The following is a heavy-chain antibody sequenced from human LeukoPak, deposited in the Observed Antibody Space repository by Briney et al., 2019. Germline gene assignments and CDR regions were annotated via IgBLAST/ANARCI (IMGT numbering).Heavy chain of an antibody. V-gene: IGHV3-7*01. CDR3: ARDGYYNSGGFYPFDC. Sequence: GGSLRLSCAASGFTFSDYWMTWVRQAPGKGLEWVANIKQDGNEKFYVGSVKGRFTISRDNAKNSLYLQMNSLRAEDTAVYYCARDGYYNSGGFYPFDCWGQGTLVTVSS. CDR2: IKQDGNEK. D-gene: IGHD3-22*01. CDR1: GFTFSDYW. J-gene: IGHJ4*02.